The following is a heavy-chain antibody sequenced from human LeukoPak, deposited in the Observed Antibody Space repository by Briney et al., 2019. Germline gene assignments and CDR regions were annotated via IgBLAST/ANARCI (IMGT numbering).Heavy chain of an antibody. J-gene: IGHJ6*03. D-gene: IGHD5-18*01. Sequence: GASVKVSCKASGYTFTSYGISWVRQAPGQGLEWMGWISAYNGNTNYAQKLQGRVTMTTDTSTSTAYMELRSLRSDDTAVYYCASHTAMDSYYYYYMDVWGKGTTVTVSS. CDR3: ASHTAMDSYYYYYMDV. CDR1: GYTFTSYG. CDR2: ISAYNGNT. V-gene: IGHV1-18*01.